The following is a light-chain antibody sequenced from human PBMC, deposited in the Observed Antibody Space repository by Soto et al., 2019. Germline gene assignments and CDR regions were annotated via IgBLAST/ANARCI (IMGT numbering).Light chain of an antibody. Sequence: MTQSPSSLSAYVGDRVTISCRASQSIRNYVNWYQQKPGQAPRLLIYDASTRATGIPARFSGSGSGTEFTLTISSLQSKDFAVYYCQQYNNWHPLTFGGGTKVEIK. V-gene: IGKV3D-15*01. CDR2: DAS. J-gene: IGKJ4*01. CDR1: QSIRNY. CDR3: QQYNNWHPLT.